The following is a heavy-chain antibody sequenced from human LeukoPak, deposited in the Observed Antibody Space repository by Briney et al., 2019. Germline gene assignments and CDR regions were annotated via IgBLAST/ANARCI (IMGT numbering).Heavy chain of an antibody. J-gene: IGHJ4*02. CDR2: IYSGGNT. CDR1: GFTVSSNY. CDR3: ARDRKAVAGLEG. D-gene: IGHD6-19*01. Sequence: GGSLRLSCAASGFTVSSNYMSWVRQAPGKGLEWVSVIYSGGNTYYADSVKGRFTISRDNSKNTLYLQMNSLRAEDTAVYYCARDRKAVAGLEGWGQGTLVTVSS. V-gene: IGHV3-66*01.